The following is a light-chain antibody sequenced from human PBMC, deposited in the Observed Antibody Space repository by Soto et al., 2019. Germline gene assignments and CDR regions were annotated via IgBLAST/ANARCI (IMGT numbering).Light chain of an antibody. CDR3: QQSDSLPIT. J-gene: IGKJ1*01. CDR2: DAS. Sequence: DIQMTQSPSSLSASVGDRVTITCRASQDISNYLNWYQQRPGKAPKLLIYDASNLERGVPSRFSGTRSGTHFTFAITSLQPEDVATYYCQQSDSLPITFGQGTKVEIE. CDR1: QDISNY. V-gene: IGKV1-33*01.